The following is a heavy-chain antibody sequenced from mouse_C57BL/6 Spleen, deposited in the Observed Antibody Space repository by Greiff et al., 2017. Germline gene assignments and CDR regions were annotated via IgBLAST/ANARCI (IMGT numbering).Heavy chain of an antibody. CDR1: GYTFTGYW. J-gene: IGHJ2*01. V-gene: IGHV1-9*01. D-gene: IGHD3-2*02. CDR2: ILPGSGST. Sequence: VQLQQSGAELMKPGASVKLSCKATGYTFTGYWIEWVKQRPGHGLEWIGEILPGSGSTNYNEKLKGKATITADTSTNTAYMQLSRLTTEDSAIYYCARRRGYHYFDYWGQGTTLTVSS. CDR3: ARRRGYHYFDY.